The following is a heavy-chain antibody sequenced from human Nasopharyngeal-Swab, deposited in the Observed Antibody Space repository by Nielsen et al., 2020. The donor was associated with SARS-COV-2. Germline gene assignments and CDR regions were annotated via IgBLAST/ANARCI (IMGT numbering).Heavy chain of an antibody. CDR3: ARESKKVAGLPSYYYYGMDV. D-gene: IGHD6-19*01. V-gene: IGHV1-69*13. CDR1: GGTFSSYA. CDR2: IIPIFGTA. Sequence: SVKVSCKASGGTFSSYAISWVRQAPGQGLEWMGGIIPIFGTANYAQKFQGRVTITADESTSTAYMELSSLRSEDTAVYYCARESKKVAGLPSYYYYGMDVWGQGTTVTVSS. J-gene: IGHJ6*02.